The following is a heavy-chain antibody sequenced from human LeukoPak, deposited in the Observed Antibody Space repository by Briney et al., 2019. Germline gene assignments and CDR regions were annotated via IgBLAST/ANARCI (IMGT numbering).Heavy chain of an antibody. J-gene: IGHJ4*02. CDR3: SKGALSSHHINY. D-gene: IGHD2-15*01. Sequence: PGGSLRLSCAASGFTFSSYGMHWVRQAPGKGLEWVAVIWYDGSNKYYADSVKGRFTISRDNSKNTLYLQMNSLRAEDTAVYYCSKGALSSHHINYWGQGTLVTVSS. CDR1: GFTFSSYG. CDR2: IWYDGSNK. V-gene: IGHV3-33*06.